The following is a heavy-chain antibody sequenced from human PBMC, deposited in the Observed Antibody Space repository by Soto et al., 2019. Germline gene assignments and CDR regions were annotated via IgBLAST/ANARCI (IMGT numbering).Heavy chain of an antibody. CDR3: ARDNWYSY. CDR1: GFTFSSYW. V-gene: IGHV3-74*01. J-gene: IGHJ4*02. Sequence: EVQLVESGGGLVQPGGSLRLSCAASGFTFSSYWMHWVRQAPGKGLVWVSRVKSDGSSTSYADSVKGRFTISRDNAKNTLYLQMNTLRAEDKAVYYCARDNWYSYWGQGTLVTVSS. CDR2: VKSDGSST. D-gene: IGHD1-7*01.